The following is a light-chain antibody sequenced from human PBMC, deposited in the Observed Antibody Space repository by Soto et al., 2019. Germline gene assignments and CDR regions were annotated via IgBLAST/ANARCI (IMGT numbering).Light chain of an antibody. Sequence: EIVLTQSPGTLSLSPGERATLSCTASQSVGSSLLAWYQQKPGQAPRLLIYGASNRATGIPDRFSDSGSGTDFTLTISRLEPEDFAVYYCQHYGGSPYTFGQGTKLDIK. CDR2: GAS. J-gene: IGKJ2*01. CDR3: QHYGGSPYT. CDR1: QSVGSSL. V-gene: IGKV3-20*01.